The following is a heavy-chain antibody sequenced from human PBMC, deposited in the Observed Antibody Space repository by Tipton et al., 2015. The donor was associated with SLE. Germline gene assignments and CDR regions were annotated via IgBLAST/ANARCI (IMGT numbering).Heavy chain of an antibody. J-gene: IGHJ6*02. CDR3: ARDLVGPTGYGMDV. CDR2: ISRSGEYI. Sequence: SLRLSCVGSGFNFRSHSLNWVRQAPGQGPEWVSYISRSGEYIYYADSVKGRFTISRDNSKNTLYVQMNSLRAEDTAVYYCARDLVGPTGYGMDVWGQGTTVTVSS. V-gene: IGHV3-21*01. CDR1: GFNFRSHS. D-gene: IGHD1-26*01.